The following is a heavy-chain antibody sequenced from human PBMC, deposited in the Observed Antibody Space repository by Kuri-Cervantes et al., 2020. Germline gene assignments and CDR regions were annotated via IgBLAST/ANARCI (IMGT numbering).Heavy chain of an antibody. CDR3: AKYSGIYGANFDY. Sequence: LSLTCAASGFIFSSYWMSWVRQAPGKGLEWVANINQDGSETYYVDSLKGRFTISRDNSKNTVYLQMNSLRADDTAIYYCAKYSGIYGANFDYWGQGTLVTVSS. J-gene: IGHJ4*02. CDR2: INQDGSET. V-gene: IGHV3-7*03. CDR1: GFIFSSYW. D-gene: IGHD1-26*01.